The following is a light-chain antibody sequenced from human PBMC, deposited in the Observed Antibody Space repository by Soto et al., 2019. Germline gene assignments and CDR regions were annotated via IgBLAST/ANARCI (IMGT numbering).Light chain of an antibody. CDR1: QSVSSN. CDR2: GAS. V-gene: IGKV3-15*01. CDR3: QQYYSWPPLT. Sequence: EIVMTQSPATLSVSPGERATLSCRASQSVSSNLAWYQQKPGQAPGLLIYGASTRATGIPARFSGSGSGTEFTLTISSLQSEDFAVYFCQQYYSWPPLTFGGGTKVDIK. J-gene: IGKJ4*01.